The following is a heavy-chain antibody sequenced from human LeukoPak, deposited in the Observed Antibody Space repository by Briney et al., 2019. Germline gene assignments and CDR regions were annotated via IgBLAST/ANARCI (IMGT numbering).Heavy chain of an antibody. V-gene: IGHV4-59*12. J-gene: IGHJ6*03. CDR1: GGSISSYY. Sequence: SETLSLTCTVSGGSISSYYWSWIRQPPGKGLEWIGYIYYSGSTNYNPSLKSRVTMSVDTSKNQFSLKLSSVTAADTAVYYCARVAFGSRSPRYYYYMDVWGKGTTVTVSS. D-gene: IGHD3-16*01. CDR3: ARVAFGSRSPRYYYYMDV. CDR2: IYYSGST.